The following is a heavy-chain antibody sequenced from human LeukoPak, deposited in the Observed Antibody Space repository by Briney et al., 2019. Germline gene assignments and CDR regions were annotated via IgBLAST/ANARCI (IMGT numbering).Heavy chain of an antibody. CDR3: AKDAAAYCSSTSCYQGYFDY. J-gene: IGHJ4*02. CDR2: ISYDGTNK. CDR1: GFTFSTYG. Sequence: GGSLRLSCAASGFTFSTYGMHWVRQAPGKGLKWVAVISYDGTNKYYADSVKGRFTISRDNSKNTLYLHMNSLRAEDTAVYYCAKDAAAYCSSTSCYQGYFDYWGQGTLVTVSS. D-gene: IGHD2-2*01. V-gene: IGHV3-30*18.